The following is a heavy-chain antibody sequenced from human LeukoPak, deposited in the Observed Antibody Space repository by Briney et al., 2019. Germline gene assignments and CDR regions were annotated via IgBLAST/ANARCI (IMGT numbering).Heavy chain of an antibody. J-gene: IGHJ4*02. CDR2: IYYSGST. CDR3: ARDRPGSGMNY. CDR1: GGSISSYY. D-gene: IGHD3-10*01. Sequence: SETLSLTCTVSGGSISSYYWSWIRQPPGKGLEWIGYIYYSGSTNYNPSLKSRVTISVDTSKNQFSLKLSSVTAADTAVYYCARDRPGSGMNYWGQGTLVTVSS. V-gene: IGHV4-59*01.